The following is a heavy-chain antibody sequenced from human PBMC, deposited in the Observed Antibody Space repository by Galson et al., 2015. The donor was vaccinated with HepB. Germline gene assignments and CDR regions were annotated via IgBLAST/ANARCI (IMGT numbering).Heavy chain of an antibody. J-gene: IGHJ4*02. CDR1: GYTFTTYT. CDR2: INTYSDST. CDR3: ARHADYYDSSGYYSIRHYDY. Sequence: SVKVSCKASGYTFTTYTISWVRQVPGQGLEWMGRINTYSDSTIYAQKFQDRVTMTADTSTTTAYLELGSLGVDDTALYYCARHADYYDSSGYYSIRHYDYWGQGTLVTVSS. D-gene: IGHD3-22*01. V-gene: IGHV1-18*01.